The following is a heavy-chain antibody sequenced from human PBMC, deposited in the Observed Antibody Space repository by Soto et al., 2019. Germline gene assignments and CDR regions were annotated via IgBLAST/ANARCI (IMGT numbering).Heavy chain of an antibody. CDR3: ARGEGIVGASFDY. CDR1: GFTFSSYG. J-gene: IGHJ4*02. D-gene: IGHD1-26*01. CDR2: IWYDGSNK. V-gene: IGHV3-33*01. Sequence: QVQLVESGGGVVQPGRSLRLSCAASGFTFSSYGMHWVRQAPGKGLEWVAVIWYDGSNKYYADSVKGRFTISRDNSKNTLYLQMNRLRAQDTAVYFCARGEGIVGASFDYWGQGTLVTVSS.